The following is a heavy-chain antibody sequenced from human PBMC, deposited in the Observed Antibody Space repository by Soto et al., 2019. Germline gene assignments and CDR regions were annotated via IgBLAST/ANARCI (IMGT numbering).Heavy chain of an antibody. CDR2: ISSSGSTV. D-gene: IGHD6-25*01. V-gene: IGHV3-11*01. CDR1: GFTFSDYY. Sequence: PGESLKISCAASGFTFSDYYMSWIRQAPGKGLEWVSYISSSGSTVYYADSVKGRFTISRDNAKNSLHLQMNSLRDEDTAVYSCARGGSYYHGMDVWGQGTTVTVSS. CDR3: ARGGSYYHGMDV. J-gene: IGHJ6*02.